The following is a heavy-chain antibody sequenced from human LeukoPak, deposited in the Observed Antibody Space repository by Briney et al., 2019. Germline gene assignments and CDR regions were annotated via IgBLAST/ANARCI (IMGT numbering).Heavy chain of an antibody. CDR1: GGSISSSSYY. CDR2: IYYSGST. V-gene: IGHV4-39*01. J-gene: IGHJ4*02. CDR3: AYTTGDSSYY. Sequence: SETLSLTCTVSGGSISSSSYYWGWIRQPPGKGLEWIGSIYYSGSTYYNPSLKSRVTISVDTSKNQFSLKLSSVTAADTAVYYCAYTTGDSSYYWGQGTLVTVFS. D-gene: IGHD6-13*01.